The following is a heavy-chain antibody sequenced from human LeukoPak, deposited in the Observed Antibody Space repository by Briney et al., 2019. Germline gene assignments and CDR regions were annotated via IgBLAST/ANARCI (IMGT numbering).Heavy chain of an antibody. CDR3: ARDSYSSSSDYLDY. J-gene: IGHJ4*02. V-gene: IGHV4-59*01. CDR2: IYYNGNT. CDR1: GGSINNYY. D-gene: IGHD6-6*01. Sequence: PSETLSLTCSVSGGSINNYYWSWIRQPAGKGPEWIGYIYYNGNTNNNPSLKSRVTISIETSKNQLSLKLRSVTAADTAVYYCARDSYSSSSDYLDYWGQGTLVTVSS.